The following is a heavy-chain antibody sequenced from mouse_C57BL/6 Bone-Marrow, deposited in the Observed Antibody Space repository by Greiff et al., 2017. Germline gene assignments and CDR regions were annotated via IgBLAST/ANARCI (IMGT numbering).Heavy chain of an antibody. J-gene: IGHJ3*01. CDR3: TRICYGCSSFDY. V-gene: IGHV1-15*01. CDR1: GYTFTDYE. CDR2: IYPETGAT. D-gene: IGHD1-1*01. Sequence: VQLQQSGAELVRPGASVTLSCKASGYTFTDYEMHWVKQTPVHGLEWIGAIYPETGATAYNQKFKGQAILTADKSSSTAYMELRRLTSEDSAVYYCTRICYGCSSFDYWGQGTIVTVAA.